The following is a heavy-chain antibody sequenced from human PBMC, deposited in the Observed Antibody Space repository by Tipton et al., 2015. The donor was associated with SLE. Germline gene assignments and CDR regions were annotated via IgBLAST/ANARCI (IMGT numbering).Heavy chain of an antibody. CDR1: GGSFSGYY. V-gene: IGHV4-34*01. Sequence: TLSLTCAVYGGSFSGYYWSWIRQPPGKGLEWIGSDYHSGRTYYNPSLKSRVTISLDTPKNQLSLKLSSVTAADTAVYYCARGPGLLWFGERKGAFDIWGQGTMVTVSS. CDR2: DYHSGRT. CDR3: ARGPGLLWFGERKGAFDI. D-gene: IGHD3-10*01. J-gene: IGHJ3*02.